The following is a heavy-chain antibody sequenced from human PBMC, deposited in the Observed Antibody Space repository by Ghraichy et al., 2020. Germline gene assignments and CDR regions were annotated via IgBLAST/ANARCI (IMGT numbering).Heavy chain of an antibody. CDR2: IYYSGTT. D-gene: IGHD3-3*01. CDR3: ARGGNDFWSVYANYGMDV. V-gene: IGHV4-59*01. J-gene: IGHJ6*02. CDR1: GGSISTYF. Sequence: SETLSLTCTVSGGSISTYFWNWIRQPPGKGLEWIGYIYYSGTTNYNPSLKSLFTILVDTSKNQFSLKLSSVTAADTAVYYCARGGNDFWSVYANYGMDVWGQGTTVTVSS.